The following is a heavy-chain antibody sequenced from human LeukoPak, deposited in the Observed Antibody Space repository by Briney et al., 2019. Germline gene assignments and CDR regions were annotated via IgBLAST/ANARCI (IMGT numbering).Heavy chain of an antibody. CDR2: IWYDGSKT. D-gene: IGHD3-22*01. CDR1: GFAFSTYG. Sequence: PGRSLRLSCAASGFAFSTYGMHWVRQAPGKGLEWVAYIWYDGSKTYYADSVKGRFTISRDDPENTLYLQVNSLRAEETALCYCARQAYSSGRYFPFDYWGQGTLVTVSS. J-gene: IGHJ4*02. CDR3: ARQAYSSGRYFPFDY. V-gene: IGHV3-33*01.